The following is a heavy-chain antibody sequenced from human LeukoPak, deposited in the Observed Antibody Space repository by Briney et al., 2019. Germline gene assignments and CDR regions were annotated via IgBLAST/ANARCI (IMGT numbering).Heavy chain of an antibody. CDR1: GGSLNDYY. V-gene: IGHV4-34*01. CDR2: INHYGGT. CDR3: ARVKGVRGVIPNWFDP. J-gene: IGHJ5*02. D-gene: IGHD3-10*01. Sequence: PSETLSLTCAVYGGSLNDYYWTWIRQSPGKGLEWIGEINHYGGTNYNPSLKSRVTISIDTSKNQFTLKLSSVTAADTAVYYCARVKGVRGVIPNWFDPWGQGTLVTVSS.